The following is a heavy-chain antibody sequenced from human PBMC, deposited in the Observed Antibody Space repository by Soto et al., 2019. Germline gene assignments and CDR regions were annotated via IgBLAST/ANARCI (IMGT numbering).Heavy chain of an antibody. CDR2: ISTGGVTA. V-gene: IGHV3-23*01. J-gene: IGHJ4*02. Sequence: PGGSLRLSCAASGFLFENFTMNWVRQAPGRGLEWVSSISTGGVTALYADAVKGRFTISRDDFMNTLYLQMNSLTAEDTALYYCATHLWIHNAGGLDYWGQGTLVTVSS. CDR1: GFLFENFT. D-gene: IGHD5-18*01. CDR3: ATHLWIHNAGGLDY.